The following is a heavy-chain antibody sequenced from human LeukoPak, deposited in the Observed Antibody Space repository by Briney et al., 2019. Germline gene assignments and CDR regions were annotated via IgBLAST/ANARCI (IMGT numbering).Heavy chain of an antibody. V-gene: IGHV3-48*03. Sequence: GGSLRLSCAASGFTFSSYEMNWVRQAPGKGLEWISYISSSSTTIHYADSVKGRFTISRDNAKNTLYLQMNSLTAEDTAVYYCARGPPWYFDLWGRGTLVTVYS. J-gene: IGHJ2*01. CDR3: ARGPPWYFDL. CDR1: GFTFSSYE. D-gene: IGHD5-12*01. CDR2: ISSSSTTI.